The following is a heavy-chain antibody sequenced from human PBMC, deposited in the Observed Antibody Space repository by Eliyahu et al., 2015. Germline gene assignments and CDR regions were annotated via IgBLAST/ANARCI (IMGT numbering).Heavy chain of an antibody. Sequence: EVQLAESGGGLVQPGGSLRLSCTASGFDFSYYWMHWVRQAPGXGLVWVSHVKSDGTITTCADSVKGRFTISRDNAKNTLFLQMNSLRAEDTAIYYCARGMWGGFDAWGQGTTVTVSS. D-gene: IGHD1-26*01. CDR2: VKSDGTIT. J-gene: IGHJ3*01. CDR3: ARGMWGGFDA. V-gene: IGHV3-74*01. CDR1: GFDFSYYW.